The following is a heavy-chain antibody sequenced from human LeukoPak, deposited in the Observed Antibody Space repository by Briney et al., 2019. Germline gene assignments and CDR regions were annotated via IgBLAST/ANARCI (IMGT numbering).Heavy chain of an antibody. CDR3: AREALVVVPAATYNWFDP. J-gene: IGHJ5*02. D-gene: IGHD2-2*01. CDR1: GGSISSGSYY. CDR2: IYTSGST. Sequence: SETLSLTSTVSGGSISSGSYYWSWIRQPAGKGLEWIGRIYTSGSTNYNPSLKSRVTVSVDTSKNQFSLKLSSVTAADTAVYYCAREALVVVPAATYNWFDPWGQGTLVTVSS. V-gene: IGHV4-61*02.